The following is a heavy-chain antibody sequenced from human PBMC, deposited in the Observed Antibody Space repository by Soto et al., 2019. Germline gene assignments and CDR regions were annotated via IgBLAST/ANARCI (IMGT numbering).Heavy chain of an antibody. J-gene: IGHJ6*02. Sequence: SETLSLTCAVYGGSFSGYYWSWIRQPPGKGLEWIGEINHSGSTNYNPSLKSRVTISVDTSKNQFSLKLSSVTAADTAVYYCARGPLGVVTYYYYYGMDVWGQGTTVTVSS. CDR1: GGSFSGYY. V-gene: IGHV4-34*01. D-gene: IGHD3-3*01. CDR3: ARGPLGVVTYYYYYGMDV. CDR2: INHSGST.